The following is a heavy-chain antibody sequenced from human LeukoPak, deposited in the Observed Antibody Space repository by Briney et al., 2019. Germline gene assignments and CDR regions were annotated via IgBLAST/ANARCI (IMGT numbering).Heavy chain of an antibody. J-gene: IGHJ5*02. Sequence: QPGGSLRLSCAASGFTFSNYGKSWVRQAPGKGLEWVSGISGSGGSTYYADSVKGRFTISRDNSKNTLYLQMNSLRAEDTAVYYCARDLGAPWGQGTLVTVSS. D-gene: IGHD4/OR15-4a*01. CDR1: GFTFSNYG. CDR2: ISGSGGST. CDR3: ARDLGAP. V-gene: IGHV3-23*01.